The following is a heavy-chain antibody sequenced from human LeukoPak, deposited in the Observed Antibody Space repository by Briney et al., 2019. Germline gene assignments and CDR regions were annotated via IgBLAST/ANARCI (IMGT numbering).Heavy chain of an antibody. CDR1: GGSISSSSYY. Sequence: SETLSLTCTVSGGSISSSSYYWGWIRQPPGKGLEWIGSIYYSGSTYYNPSLKSRVTISVDTSKNQFSLKLSSVTAADTAVYHCARSHYHDSRGYPWEYYFDYWGQGTLVTVSS. CDR2: IYYSGST. J-gene: IGHJ4*02. CDR3: ARSHYHDSRGYPWEYYFDY. D-gene: IGHD3-22*01. V-gene: IGHV4-39*01.